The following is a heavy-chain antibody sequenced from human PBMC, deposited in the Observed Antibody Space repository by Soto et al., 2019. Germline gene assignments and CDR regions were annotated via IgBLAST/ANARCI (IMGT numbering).Heavy chain of an antibody. J-gene: IGHJ4*02. V-gene: IGHV4-34*01. CDR1: GGSFSGYY. CDR2: INHSGST. CDR3: ARGLSYSNYVRQPVDY. D-gene: IGHD4-4*01. Sequence: SETLSLTCAVYGGSFSGYYWSWIRQPPGKGLEWIGEINHSGSTNYNPSLKSRVTISVDTSKNQLSLRLSSVTAADTAVYYCARGLSYSNYVRQPVDYWGQGTLVTVSS.